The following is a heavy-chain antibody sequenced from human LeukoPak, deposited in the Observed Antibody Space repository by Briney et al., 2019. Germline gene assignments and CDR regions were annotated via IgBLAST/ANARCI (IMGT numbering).Heavy chain of an antibody. J-gene: IGHJ4*02. Sequence: GGSLRLSCAASGFTFSSYSMNWVRQAPGKGLEWVSSISSSSSYIYYVDSVKGRFTISRDNAKNSLYLQMNSLRAEDTAVYYCASDYCSGGSCYNRGFDCWGQGTLVTVSS. CDR2: ISSSSSYI. V-gene: IGHV3-21*01. D-gene: IGHD2-15*01. CDR3: ASDYCSGGSCYNRGFDC. CDR1: GFTFSSYS.